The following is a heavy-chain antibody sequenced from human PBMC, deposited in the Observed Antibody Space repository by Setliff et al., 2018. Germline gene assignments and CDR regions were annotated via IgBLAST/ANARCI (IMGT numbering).Heavy chain of an antibody. CDR2: IDPSGNT. D-gene: IGHD3-10*01. J-gene: IGHJ4*02. CDR3: ARSLSSGSYWNPRPFYSDS. CDR1: GGSITSGSNY. Sequence: SETLSLTCTVSGGSITSGSNYWSWIRQPAGRVLEWMGHIDPSGNTNYHPSLRCRVTISRDTSKNKFSLKLTSVTAADTAVYFCARSLSSGSYWNPRPFYSDSWGQGTLVTVAS. V-gene: IGHV4-61*09.